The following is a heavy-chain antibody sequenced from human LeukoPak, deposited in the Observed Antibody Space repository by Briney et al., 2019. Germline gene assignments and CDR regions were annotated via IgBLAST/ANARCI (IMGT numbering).Heavy chain of an antibody. CDR1: GFTLSSYE. CDR2: ISSTSI. D-gene: IGHD6-19*01. V-gene: IGHV3-48*03. Sequence: GGSLRLSCAASGFTLSSYEMNWVRQAPGQGLEWVSYISSTSIHYADSVKGRFTISRDNAKNSLYLQMNSLRAEDTAVYYCASRRIAVPTTRAFDYWGQGTLVTVSS. CDR3: ASRRIAVPTTRAFDY. J-gene: IGHJ4*02.